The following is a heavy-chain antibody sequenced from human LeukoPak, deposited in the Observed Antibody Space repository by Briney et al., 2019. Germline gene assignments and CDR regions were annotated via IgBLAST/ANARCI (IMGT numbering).Heavy chain of an antibody. Sequence: PSETLSLTCAVSGGSISSSNWWSWVRQPPGKGLEWIGEIYHSGSTNYNPSLKSRVTISVDKSKNQFSLKLSSVTAADTAVYYCAKGGIDGDGNYYYMDVWGKGTTVTVSS. D-gene: IGHD4-17*01. J-gene: IGHJ6*03. CDR3: AKGGIDGDGNYYYMDV. V-gene: IGHV4-4*02. CDR1: GGSISSSNW. CDR2: IYHSGST.